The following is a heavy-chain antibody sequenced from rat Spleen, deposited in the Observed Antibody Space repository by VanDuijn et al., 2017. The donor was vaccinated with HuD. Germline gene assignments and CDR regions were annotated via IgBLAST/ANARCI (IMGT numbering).Heavy chain of an antibody. D-gene: IGHD1-9*01. J-gene: IGHJ2*01. CDR2: ISSGGST. CDR3: ARWYGYNYFDY. Sequence: QVQLKESGPGLMQPSETLSLTCTVSGFSLTSHSVSWIRQPHGKGLEWIASISSGGSTYYNSALKPRLSISRDTSKSQVFLKMNSLKTEDTAMYFCARWYGYNYFDYWGQGVMVTVSS. V-gene: IGHV2-6*01. CDR1: GFSLTSHS.